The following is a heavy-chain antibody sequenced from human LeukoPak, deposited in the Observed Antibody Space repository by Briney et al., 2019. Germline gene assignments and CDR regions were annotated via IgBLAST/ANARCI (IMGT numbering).Heavy chain of an antibody. CDR2: IYYSGST. Sequence: SETLSLTCTVSGGSISSSSYYWGWIRQPPGTGLEWIGSIYYSGSTYYNPSLKSRVTISVDTSKNQFSLKLSSVTAADTAVYYCARVGYSSGLTDWGQGTLVTVSS. D-gene: IGHD6-19*01. V-gene: IGHV4-39*01. CDR3: ARVGYSSGLTD. CDR1: GGSISSSSYY. J-gene: IGHJ4*02.